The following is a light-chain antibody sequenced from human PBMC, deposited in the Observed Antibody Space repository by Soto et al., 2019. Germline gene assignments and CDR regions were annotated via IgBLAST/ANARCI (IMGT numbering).Light chain of an antibody. CDR1: SSDVGGYNY. CDR2: EVS. CDR3: SSYTSSSTLHV. J-gene: IGLJ1*01. V-gene: IGLV2-14*01. Sequence: QSVLTQPASVSGSPGQSITISCTGTSSDVGGYNYVSWYQQHPGKAPKLMIYEVSNRPSGVSNRFSGSKSGNTASLTSSGLQAEDEADYYCSSYTSSSTLHVFGTGTKVTVL.